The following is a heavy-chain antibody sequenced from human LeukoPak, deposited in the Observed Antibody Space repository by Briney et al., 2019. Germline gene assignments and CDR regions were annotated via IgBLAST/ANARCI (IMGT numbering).Heavy chain of an antibody. CDR2: INHSGYT. J-gene: IGHJ4*02. Sequence: PSETLSLPCAVSGVSFNDYYWSWVRPPPGKGLEWIGEINHSGYTNDSPSLKSRVTLSIDTSRKQFSLNLRSVTVADTGIYYCTRMTTGHDYWGQGTLVTVSS. V-gene: IGHV4-34*01. CDR1: GVSFNDYY. CDR3: TRMTTGHDY. D-gene: IGHD4-17*01.